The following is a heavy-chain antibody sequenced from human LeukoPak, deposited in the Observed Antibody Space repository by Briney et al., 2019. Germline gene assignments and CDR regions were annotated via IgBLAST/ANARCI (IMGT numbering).Heavy chain of an antibody. CDR3: ARPHYYDSVYYYMDV. Sequence: GGSLRLSCAASGFTFSSYRMSWVRQAPGKGLEWVANIKQDGSEKYYVDSVKGRFTISRDNAKNSLYLQMNSLRAEDTAVYYCARPHYYDSVYYYMDVWGKGTTVTVSS. J-gene: IGHJ6*03. CDR2: IKQDGSEK. V-gene: IGHV3-7*01. CDR1: GFTFSSYR. D-gene: IGHD3-22*01.